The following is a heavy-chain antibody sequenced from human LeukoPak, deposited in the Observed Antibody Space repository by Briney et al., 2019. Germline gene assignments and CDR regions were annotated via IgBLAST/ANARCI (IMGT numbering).Heavy chain of an antibody. J-gene: IGHJ6*02. V-gene: IGHV1-8*01. CDR3: ARKRVSLYYYYGMDV. CDR2: MNPNSGNT. CDR1: GYTFTSYD. Sequence: ASVKVSCKASGYTFTSYDINWVRQATGQGLEWMGWMNPNSGNTGYAQKFQGRVTMTRNTSISTAYMELSSLRSEDTAVYYCARKRVSLYYYYGMDVWGQGTTVTVSS. D-gene: IGHD2-21*01.